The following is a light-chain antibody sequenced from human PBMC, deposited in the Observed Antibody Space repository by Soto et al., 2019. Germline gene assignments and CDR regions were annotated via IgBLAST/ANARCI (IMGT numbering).Light chain of an antibody. CDR2: SNN. J-gene: IGLJ2*01. V-gene: IGLV1-40*01. CDR3: AAWDDSLNGHVV. Sequence: QSVLTQPPSVSGAPGQRVTISCTGSSSNIGAGYDVHWYQQLPRTAPKLLIYSNNQRPSGVPDRFSGSKSGTSASLAISGLQSEDEADYYCAAWDDSLNGHVVFGGGTKLTVL. CDR1: SSNIGAGYD.